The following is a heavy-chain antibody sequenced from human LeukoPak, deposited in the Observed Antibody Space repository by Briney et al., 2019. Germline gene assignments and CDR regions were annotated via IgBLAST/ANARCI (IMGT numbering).Heavy chain of an antibody. J-gene: IGHJ4*02. Sequence: SETLSLTCAVSGASITSYYWTWIRRPPGKGLEWIGYIYHTGNIKYNPSLNSRVTISIDTSKNQFSLKLSSVTAADTAVYYCARFGSGWWYNDYWGQGTLVTVSS. CDR1: GASITSYY. D-gene: IGHD6-19*01. CDR3: ARFGSGWWYNDY. V-gene: IGHV4-59*01. CDR2: IYHTGNI.